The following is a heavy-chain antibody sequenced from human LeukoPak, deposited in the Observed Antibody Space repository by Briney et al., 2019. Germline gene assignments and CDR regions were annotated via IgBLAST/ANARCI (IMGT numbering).Heavy chain of an antibody. D-gene: IGHD3-22*01. V-gene: IGHV4-30-2*01. Sequence: SETLSLTCTVSGGSISSGGYYWSWIRQPPGKGLEWIGYIYHSESTYYNPSLKSRVTISVDRSKNQFSLKLSSVTAADTAVYYCARGGGVIYYDPAFSLWGQGTLVTVSS. CDR2: IYHSEST. J-gene: IGHJ4*02. CDR1: GGSISSGGYY. CDR3: ARGGGVIYYDPAFSL.